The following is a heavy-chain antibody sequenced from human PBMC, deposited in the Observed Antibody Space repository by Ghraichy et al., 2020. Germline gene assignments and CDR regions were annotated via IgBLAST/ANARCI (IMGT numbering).Heavy chain of an antibody. CDR2: IKKDGSEK. D-gene: IGHD6-19*01. CDR3: ARDLGSGWYFDY. J-gene: IGHJ4*02. V-gene: IGHV3-7*01. Sequence: LSLTCAASGFIFSGYWMSWIRQAPGKGPEWVANIKKDGSEKYYVDSVKGRFTISSANAKNSLYLQMNSLRAEDTAVYYCARDLGSGWYFDYWGQGTLVTVSS. CDR1: GFIFSGYW.